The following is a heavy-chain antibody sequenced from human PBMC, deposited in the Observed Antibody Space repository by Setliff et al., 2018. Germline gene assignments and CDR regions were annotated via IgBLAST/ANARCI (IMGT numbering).Heavy chain of an antibody. CDR1: GGSISNSDYY. CDR2: VFVDGST. D-gene: IGHD3-22*01. J-gene: IGHJ5*02. CDR3: ARDTSSDWAAWFDP. Sequence: SETLSLTCSVSGGSISNSDYYWSWIRRPAGKGLEWIGRVFVDGSTNYNPSLKSRVTMSVDTSKNQFPLKLTSVTAAGTAIYYCARDTSSDWAAWFDPWGQGILVTVSS. V-gene: IGHV4-61*02.